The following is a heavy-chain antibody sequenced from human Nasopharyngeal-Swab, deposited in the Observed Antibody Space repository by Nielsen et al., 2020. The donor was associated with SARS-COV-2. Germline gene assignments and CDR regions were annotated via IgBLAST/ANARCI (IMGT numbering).Heavy chain of an antibody. D-gene: IGHD3-22*01. CDR2: IIPIFGTA. J-gene: IGHJ4*02. CDR1: GGTFSSYA. Sequence: SVKVSCKASGGTFSSYAISRVRQAPGQGLEWMGGIIPIFGTANYAQKFQGRVTITADKSTSTAYMELSSLRSEDTAVYYCAGWWYDSSGYYYASLDYWGQGTLVTVSS. V-gene: IGHV1-69*06. CDR3: AGWWYDSSGYYYASLDY.